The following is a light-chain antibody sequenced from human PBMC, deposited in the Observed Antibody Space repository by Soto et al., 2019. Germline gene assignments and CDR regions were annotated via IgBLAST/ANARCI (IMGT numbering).Light chain of an antibody. V-gene: IGKV1-39*01. CDR1: QHIAEF. CDR2: GTS. CDR3: QQFYSPVLS. Sequence: DVQMTQSPSSLSASIGDRVTLTCRASQHIAEFLNWYQVKSDKGPKLLIYGTSTLQSGVPSRFSGGGSGTEFTLTISNLHPEDFAVYYCQQFYSPVLSFGGGTRVELK. J-gene: IGKJ4*01.